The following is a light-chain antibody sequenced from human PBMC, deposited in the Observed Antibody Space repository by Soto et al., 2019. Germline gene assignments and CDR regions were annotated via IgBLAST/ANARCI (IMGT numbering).Light chain of an antibody. Sequence: QSVLTQSPSASASLGASVKLTCTLSSGHSSYAIAWHQQQPEKGPRYLMKLNSDGSHNKGDGIPDRFSGSSSGAERYLTISRLQSEDEADYYCQTWGTGILVFGGGTQLTVL. CDR3: QTWGTGILV. CDR2: LNSDGSH. J-gene: IGLJ3*02. CDR1: SGHSSYA. V-gene: IGLV4-69*01.